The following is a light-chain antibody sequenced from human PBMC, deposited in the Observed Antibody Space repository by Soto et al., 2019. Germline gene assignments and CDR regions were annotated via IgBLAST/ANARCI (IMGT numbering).Light chain of an antibody. CDR2: GAS. Sequence: EIVLTQSPGTLSLSPGERATLSCRASQTVSSNHLAWYQHKPGQAPKVLIYGASSRATGIPDRFSGSGSGTDFTLTISRLEPEDFAVYYCQQYGSSPRTFGQGTKVEIK. J-gene: IGKJ1*01. CDR3: QQYGSSPRT. V-gene: IGKV3-20*01. CDR1: QTVSSNH.